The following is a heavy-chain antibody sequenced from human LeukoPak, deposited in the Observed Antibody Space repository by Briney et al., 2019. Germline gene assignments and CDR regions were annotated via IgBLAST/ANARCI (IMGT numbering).Heavy chain of an antibody. D-gene: IGHD3-22*01. CDR2: IIPIFGTA. CDR3: AREYYDSSGLINWFDP. Sequence: ASVKVSCKASGYTFTSYGISWVRQAPGQGLEWMGGIIPIFGTANYAQKFQGRVTITADESTSTAYMELSSLRSEDTAVYYCAREYYDSSGLINWFDPWGQGTLVTVSS. J-gene: IGHJ5*02. V-gene: IGHV1-69*13. CDR1: GYTFTSYG.